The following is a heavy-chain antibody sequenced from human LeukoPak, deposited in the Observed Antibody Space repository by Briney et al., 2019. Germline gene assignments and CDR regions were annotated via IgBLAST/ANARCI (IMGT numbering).Heavy chain of an antibody. CDR2: ISSSSSYI. Sequence: GGSLRLSCAASGFTFSSYSMNWVRQAPGKGLEWVSSISSSSSYIYYADSVKGRFTISRDNSKNTLYLQMNSLRAEDTAVYYCARVLEMTTIRVDYYYGMDVWGQGTTVTVSS. J-gene: IGHJ6*02. CDR1: GFTFSSYS. CDR3: ARVLEMTTIRVDYYYGMDV. V-gene: IGHV3-21*01. D-gene: IGHD5-24*01.